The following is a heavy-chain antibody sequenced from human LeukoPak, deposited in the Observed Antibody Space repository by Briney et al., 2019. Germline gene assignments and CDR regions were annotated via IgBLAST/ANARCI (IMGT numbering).Heavy chain of an antibody. D-gene: IGHD6-13*01. Sequence: SVKVSCKASGCTFISYTLSWVRQPPGQGLEWMGRIITILGIANYAHKFQGRVTITADKSTSTAYMELSSLRSEDTAVYYCSRDSSSWYPFDYWGQGTLVTVSS. V-gene: IGHV1-69*04. CDR3: SRDSSSWYPFDY. CDR2: IITILGIA. CDR1: GCTFISYT. J-gene: IGHJ4*02.